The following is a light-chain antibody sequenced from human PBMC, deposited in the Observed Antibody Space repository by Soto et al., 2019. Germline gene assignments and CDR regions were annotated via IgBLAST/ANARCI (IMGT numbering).Light chain of an antibody. CDR2: DAS. J-gene: IGKJ5*01. CDR3: LPYYILSS. Sequence: DGHMTQYTSSLSASVGDRVTITFQARQNINNYLNWYQQKPGKAPKLLIYDASNLETGVPSRFSGSGSETDFTFTISNLQPEDIATYYCLPYYILSSFAQGTRLEIK. CDR1: QNINNY. V-gene: IGKV1-33*01.